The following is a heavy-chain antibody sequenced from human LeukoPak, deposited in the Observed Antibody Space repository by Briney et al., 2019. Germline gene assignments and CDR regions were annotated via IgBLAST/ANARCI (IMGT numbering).Heavy chain of an antibody. CDR1: VDSFSGYY. CDR2: IYTSGST. CDR3: ARVSSAGIWDY. J-gene: IGHJ4*02. D-gene: IGHD6-19*01. Sequence: SEPLSSTSTVPVDSFSGYYWAGIRRPAGKGWEWIGRIYTSGSTNYNPSLKSRVTMSVDTSKNQFSLKLSSVTAADTAVYYCARVSSAGIWDYWGQGTLVTVSS. V-gene: IGHV4-4*07.